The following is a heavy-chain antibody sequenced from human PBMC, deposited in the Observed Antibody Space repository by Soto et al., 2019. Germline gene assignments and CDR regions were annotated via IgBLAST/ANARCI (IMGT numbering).Heavy chain of an antibody. CDR2: MNPNSGNT. Sequence: QVQRVQSGAEVKKPGASVKVSCKASGYTFTSYDINWVRQATGQGLEWMGWMNPNSGNTGYAQKFQGRVTMTRNTSISTAFMELSSLGYEDTAIYYCTKGTRTTDVWGQGTTVTVSS. V-gene: IGHV1-8*01. CDR1: GYTFTSYD. D-gene: IGHD1-7*01. J-gene: IGHJ6*02. CDR3: TKGTRTTDV.